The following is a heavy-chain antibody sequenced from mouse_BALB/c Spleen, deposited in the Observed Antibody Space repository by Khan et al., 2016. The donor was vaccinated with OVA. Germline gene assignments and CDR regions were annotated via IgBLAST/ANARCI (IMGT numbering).Heavy chain of an antibody. CDR3: ARSGTSTTVVVTAFDF. Sequence: EVQLQESGPGLVKPSQSLSLTCTVTGYSITSDYAWNWVRQFPGNKLEWMGYITYSGSTSYNPSLKSRISITRDTSKNPFFLQLNSVTTEDTATYYSARSGTSTTVVVTAFDFWGQGTTLTVSS. V-gene: IGHV3-2*02. CDR1: GYSITSDYA. D-gene: IGHD1-1*01. J-gene: IGHJ2*01. CDR2: ITYSGST.